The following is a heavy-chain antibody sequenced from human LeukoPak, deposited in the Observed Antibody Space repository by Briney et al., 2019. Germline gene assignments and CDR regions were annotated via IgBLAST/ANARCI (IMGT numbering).Heavy chain of an antibody. CDR1: GFTFSDHY. J-gene: IGHJ6*02. CDR2: IRNKANSYTT. Sequence: GGSLRLSCAASGFTFSDHYMDWVRQAPGKGLEWVGRIRNKANSYTTEYAASVNGRFSISRDDSKKSLFLQMKSLKIEDTAVYYCARSGYPDYYYYGMDVWGQGTTVTVSS. D-gene: IGHD3-3*01. V-gene: IGHV3-72*01. CDR3: ARSGYPDYYYYGMDV.